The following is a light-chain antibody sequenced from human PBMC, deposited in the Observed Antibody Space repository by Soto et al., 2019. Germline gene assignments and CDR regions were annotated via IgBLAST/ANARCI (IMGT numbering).Light chain of an antibody. J-gene: IGKJ1*01. CDR3: QQYNSYSET. CDR2: DAS. CDR1: QSISSW. Sequence: DIQMTQSPSTLSASVGDRVTITCRASQSISSWLAWYQQKPGKAPRLLIYDASSLESGVPSRVSGSGSGTEFTRTISSLQPDDFATYYCQQYNSYSETFCQGTKVESK. V-gene: IGKV1-5*01.